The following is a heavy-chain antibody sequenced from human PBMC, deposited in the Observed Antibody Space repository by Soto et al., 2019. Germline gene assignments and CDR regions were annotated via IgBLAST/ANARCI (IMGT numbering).Heavy chain of an antibody. CDR1: GGSISRYY. Sequence: ETLSLTCTVSGGSISRYYWNWIRQPPGKGLEWIGYIYYSGSTNYNPSLKSRVTISVDTSKNQFSLKLSSVTAADTAVYYCARDPGSGSYYGWFDPWGQGTLVTVS. V-gene: IGHV4-59*01. D-gene: IGHD3-10*01. CDR3: ARDPGSGSYYGWFDP. CDR2: IYYSGST. J-gene: IGHJ5*02.